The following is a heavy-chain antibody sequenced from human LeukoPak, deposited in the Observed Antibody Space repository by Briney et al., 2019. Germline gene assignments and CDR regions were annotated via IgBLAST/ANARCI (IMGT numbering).Heavy chain of an antibody. CDR3: AKGGSNNWSFDN. J-gene: IGHJ4*02. D-gene: IGHD1-1*01. V-gene: IGHV3-30*02. CDR1: GFTFSSYN. Sequence: GGSLRLSCAASGFTFSSYNINWVRQAPGKGLQWVAYIRYDGRNKYSADSVKGRFTIYRDNSKSTLYLQMNSLRPEDTAVYYCAKGGSNNWSFDNWGQGTLVTVSS. CDR2: IRYDGRNK.